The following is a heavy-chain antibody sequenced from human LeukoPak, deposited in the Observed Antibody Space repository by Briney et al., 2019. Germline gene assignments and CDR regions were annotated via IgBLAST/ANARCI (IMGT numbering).Heavy chain of an antibody. CDR2: ISGDGVRT. CDR1: GFNFDEYA. CDR3: AKDLTSVYDAFNI. Sequence: GGSLRLSCAASGFNFDEYAIHWVRQAPGKGLEWVSLISGDGVRTFYRDSVKGRFTISRDNSKNSLYLQMNSLRTEDTALYYCAKDLTSVYDAFNIWGQGTMVTVSS. V-gene: IGHV3-43*02. J-gene: IGHJ3*02.